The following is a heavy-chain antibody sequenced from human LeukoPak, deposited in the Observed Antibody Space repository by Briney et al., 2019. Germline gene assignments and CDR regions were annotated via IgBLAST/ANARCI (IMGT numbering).Heavy chain of an antibody. V-gene: IGHV3-7*03. CDR3: ARDGGYDYVWGSYRYGGYFDY. D-gene: IGHD3-16*02. CDR2: IKQDGSEK. Sequence: GGSLRLSCAASGFTFSSYWMSWVPQAPGKGLEWVANIKQDGSEKYYVDSVKGRFTISRDNAKNSLYLQMNSLRAEDTAVYYCARDGGYDYVWGSYRYGGYFDYWGQGTLVTVSS. J-gene: IGHJ4*02. CDR1: GFTFSSYW.